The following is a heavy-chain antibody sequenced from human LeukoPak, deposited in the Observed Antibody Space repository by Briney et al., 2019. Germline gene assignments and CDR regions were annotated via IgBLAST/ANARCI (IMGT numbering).Heavy chain of an antibody. CDR1: GYTFTNYA. CDR3: ARDWDGRGYYFDY. J-gene: IGHJ4*02. CDR2: ISAYNGNT. D-gene: IGHD1-26*01. Sequence: ASVKVSCKSSGYTFTNYAFSWVRQAPGQGLEWMGWISAYNGNTNYPQKLQGRVTMTTDTSTSTAYMELSSLRSEDTAVYYCARDWDGRGYYFDYWGQGTLVTVSS. V-gene: IGHV1-18*01.